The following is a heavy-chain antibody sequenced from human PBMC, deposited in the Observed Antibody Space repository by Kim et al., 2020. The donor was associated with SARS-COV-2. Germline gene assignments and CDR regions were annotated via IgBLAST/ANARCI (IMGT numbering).Heavy chain of an antibody. J-gene: IGHJ6*02. Sequence: GGSLRLSCAASGFTFSSYWMHWVRQAPGKGLVWVSRINSDGSSTSYADSVKGRFTISRDNAKNTLYLQMNSLRAEDTAVYYCARGDSIFGVVTYYYYGMDVWRQGTTGTVSS. CDR3: ARGDSIFGVVTYYYYGMDV. CDR2: INSDGSST. D-gene: IGHD3-3*01. CDR1: GFTFSSYW. V-gene: IGHV3-74*01.